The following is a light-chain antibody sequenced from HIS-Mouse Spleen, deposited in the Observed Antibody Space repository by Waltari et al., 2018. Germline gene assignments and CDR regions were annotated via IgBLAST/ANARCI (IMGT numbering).Light chain of an antibody. CDR1: SSNIGSNY. CDR2: RNN. CDR3: AAWDDSLSGWV. V-gene: IGLV1-47*01. J-gene: IGLJ3*02. Sequence: QSVLTQPPSASGTPGQRVTISCSGSSSNIGSNYVYWYQQLPGTAPKLLIYRNNQRPSGVHYRFSGSKSGTSASLAISGLRSEDEADYYCAAWDDSLSGWVFGGGTKLTVL.